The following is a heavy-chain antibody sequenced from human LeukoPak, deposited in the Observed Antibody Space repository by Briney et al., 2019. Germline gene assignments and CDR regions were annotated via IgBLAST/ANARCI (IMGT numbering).Heavy chain of an antibody. CDR2: ISYDGATS. CDR1: RFIFSSYA. J-gene: IGHJ3*02. CDR3: ARHDFRSPQGALDI. D-gene: IGHD3-3*01. V-gene: IGHV3-30-3*01. Sequence: GGSLRLSCLASRFIFSSYAMHWVRQAPGKGLEWVAVISYDGATSYYPDSVKGRFTISRDNSKNTLYLQIHSLRADDTAVYYCARHDFRSPQGALDIWGQGTVVTVSS.